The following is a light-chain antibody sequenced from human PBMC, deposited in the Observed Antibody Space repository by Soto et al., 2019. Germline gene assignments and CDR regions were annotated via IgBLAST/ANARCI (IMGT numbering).Light chain of an antibody. CDR3: QHYETYSGT. CDR1: QIISTW. V-gene: IGKV1-5*03. Sequence: DIQLTQSPSSLSASVGDRVTITCRASQIISTWLAWYQQKSGEAPKLLIYRASNLVSGVPSRFSGSGSGTEFTLTISGLQPDYFSIYYCQHYETYSGTFGPGTKV. J-gene: IGKJ3*01. CDR2: RAS.